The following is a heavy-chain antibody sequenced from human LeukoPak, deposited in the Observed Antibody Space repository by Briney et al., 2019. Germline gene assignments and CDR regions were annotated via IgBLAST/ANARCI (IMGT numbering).Heavy chain of an antibody. V-gene: IGHV1-18*01. CDR1: GYTFTSYG. J-gene: IGHJ6*02. CDR3: ARGIISTPVYGMDV. Sequence: ASVKVSCTASGYTFTSYGIIWVRQAPGQGLEWMGWISAYNGNTNYAQKFQGRVTVTTDTSTSTAYMDLRSLRSDDTAVYYCARGIISTPVYGMDVWGQGTTVTVSS. CDR2: ISAYNGNT. D-gene: IGHD3-10*01.